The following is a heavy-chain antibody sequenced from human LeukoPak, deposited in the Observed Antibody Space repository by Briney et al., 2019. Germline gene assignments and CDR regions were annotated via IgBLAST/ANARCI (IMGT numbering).Heavy chain of an antibody. Sequence: GASVKVSCKASGYTITDYDINWVRQAPGQGLEWLGWINPNSGATGSAQKFQGRVTMTRDTSIDTAYTELRGLRSDDTAVYYCARDGQIGGISLDAFGMWGHGTMVIVSS. J-gene: IGHJ3*02. CDR2: INPNSGAT. V-gene: IGHV1-2*02. D-gene: IGHD1-14*01. CDR3: ARDGQIGGISLDAFGM. CDR1: GYTITDYD.